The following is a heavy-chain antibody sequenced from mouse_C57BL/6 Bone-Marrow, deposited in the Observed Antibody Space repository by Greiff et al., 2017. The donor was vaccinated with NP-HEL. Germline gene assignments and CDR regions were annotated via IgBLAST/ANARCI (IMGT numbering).Heavy chain of an antibody. CDR1: GYAFSNYW. J-gene: IGHJ3*01. V-gene: IGHV1-80*01. CDR3: ARGAY. CDR2: IYPGDGDT. Sequence: QVQLQQSGAELVKPGASVKISCKASGYAFSNYWMNWVKQRPGKGLEWIGQIYPGDGDTNSHAKFTDQATLTADKSSSTAYLQLSRLTSEDSAVYFCARGAYWGQGTLITVSA.